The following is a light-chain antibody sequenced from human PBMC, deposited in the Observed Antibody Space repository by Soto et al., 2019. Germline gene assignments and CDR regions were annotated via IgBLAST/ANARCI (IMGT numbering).Light chain of an antibody. V-gene: IGLV2-14*01. CDR2: EAS. Sequence: QSVLTQPASVSGSPGQSITISCTGTSSDVGGYNSVSWYQQHPGKAPKLMIYEASNRPSGVSNRFSGSKSGNTASLTISGLQAEDEADYYCSSYTTSSTLLYVFGTGTKLTVL. CDR3: SSYTTSSTLLYV. CDR1: SSDVGGYNS. J-gene: IGLJ1*01.